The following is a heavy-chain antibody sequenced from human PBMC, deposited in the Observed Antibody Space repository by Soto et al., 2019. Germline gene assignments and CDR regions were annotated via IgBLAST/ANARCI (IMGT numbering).Heavy chain of an antibody. CDR3: AKDNVRFVYYYDSSGRNEKSAFDI. CDR1: GFTFSSYA. V-gene: IGHV3-23*01. J-gene: IGHJ3*02. Sequence: GGSLRLSCAASGFTFSSYAMSWVRQAPGKGLEWVSAISGSGGSTYYADSVKGRFTISRDNSKNTLYLQMNSLRAEDTAVYYCAKDNVRFVYYYDSSGRNEKSAFDIWGQGTMVTVSS. D-gene: IGHD3-22*01. CDR2: ISGSGGST.